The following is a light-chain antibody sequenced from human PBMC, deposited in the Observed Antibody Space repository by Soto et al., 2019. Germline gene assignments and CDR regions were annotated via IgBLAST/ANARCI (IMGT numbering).Light chain of an antibody. CDR1: SGDIGGYNY. J-gene: IGLJ2*01. CDR2: EVT. V-gene: IGLV2-14*01. CDR3: SSATSTSSLVI. Sequence: QSALTQPASVSGSPGQSITISCTGTSGDIGGYNYVSWYQQQPGKAPKLMIYEVTNRPSGISNRFSGSKSGNTASLTISGLQVDDEAIYYCSSATSTSSLVIFGGGTKLTVL.